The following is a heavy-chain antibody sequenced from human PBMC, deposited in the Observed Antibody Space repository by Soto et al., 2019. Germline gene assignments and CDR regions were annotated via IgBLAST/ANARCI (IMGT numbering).Heavy chain of an antibody. D-gene: IGHD6-13*01. CDR2: ISGSGGST. J-gene: IGHJ4*02. Sequence: GGSLRLSCAASGFTFSSYAMSWVRQAPGKGLEWVSAISGSGGSTYYADSVTGRFTISRDNSKNTLYLQMSSLRAEDTAVYYCAKVRVYSSSWYYFDYWGQGTLVTVSS. CDR3: AKVRVYSSSWYYFDY. V-gene: IGHV3-23*01. CDR1: GFTFSSYA.